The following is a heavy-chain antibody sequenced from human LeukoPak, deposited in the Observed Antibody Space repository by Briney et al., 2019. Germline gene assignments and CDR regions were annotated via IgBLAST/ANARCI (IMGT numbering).Heavy chain of an antibody. CDR1: GGSISSYY. CDR2: IYYSGST. CDR3: ARGVGGDYGGDY. Sequence: SETLSLTCTVSGGSISSYYWSWIRQPPGKGLEWIGYIYYSGSTSYNPSLKGRVTISVDTSKNQFSLKLSSVTAADAAVYYCARGVGGDYGGDYWGQGTLVTVSS. V-gene: IGHV4-59*08. J-gene: IGHJ4*02. D-gene: IGHD4-17*01.